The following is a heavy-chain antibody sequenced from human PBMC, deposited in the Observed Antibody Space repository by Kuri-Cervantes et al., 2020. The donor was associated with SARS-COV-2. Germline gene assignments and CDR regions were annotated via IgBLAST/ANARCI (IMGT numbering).Heavy chain of an antibody. CDR3: ARCRRIAAASRWFDP. CDR2: IYHSGST. J-gene: IGHJ5*02. CDR1: GYSISSGYY. Sequence: SETLSLTCAVSGYSISSGYYWGWIRQPPGKGLEWIGSIYHSGSTYYNPSLKSRVTISVDASKNQISLKLSSVTAADTAVCYCARCRRIAAASRWFDPWGQGTLVTVSS. D-gene: IGHD6-13*01. V-gene: IGHV4-38-2*01.